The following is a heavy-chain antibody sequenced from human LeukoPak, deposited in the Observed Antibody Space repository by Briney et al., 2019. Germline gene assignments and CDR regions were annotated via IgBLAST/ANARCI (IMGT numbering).Heavy chain of an antibody. J-gene: IGHJ5*02. CDR1: GFSFDDYA. CDR2: ISWNSDTI. CDR3: AKDRERTVNGWFDP. D-gene: IGHD4-11*01. Sequence: PGRSLRLSCAASGFSFDDYAMHWVRQAPGKGLGWVSGISWNSDTIDYADSVKGRFTISRDNAKNSLYLQMNSLRAEDTAVYYCAKDRERTVNGWFDPWGQGTLVTVSS. V-gene: IGHV3-9*01.